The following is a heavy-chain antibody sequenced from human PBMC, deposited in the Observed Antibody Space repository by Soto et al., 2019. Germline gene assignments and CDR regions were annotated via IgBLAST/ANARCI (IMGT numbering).Heavy chain of an antibody. CDR3: ARGAADYGDAFDI. D-gene: IGHD4-17*01. Sequence: WTWIRQFPVKGVEWIAYIYYSGNTYYNPSLKSRISISQDTSTNQFSLSLTSVTAADTAVYYCARGAADYGDAFDIWGQGTLVTVSS. V-gene: IGHV4-31*02. CDR2: IYYSGNT. J-gene: IGHJ3*02.